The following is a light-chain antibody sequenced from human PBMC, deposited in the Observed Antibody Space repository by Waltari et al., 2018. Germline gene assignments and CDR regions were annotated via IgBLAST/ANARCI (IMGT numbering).Light chain of an antibody. V-gene: IGKV1-5*03. CDR3: QQYDRHSFS. J-gene: IGKJ2*03. Sequence: DIQMTQSPSTLSTFVGDSVTLTCRASQNTNIWLAWSQQKTGKAPRLLIYKSSILQSGVPSRFSGSASGTEFNLTISSLQPDDFATYYCQQYDRHSFSFGQGTRLDLK. CDR2: KSS. CDR1: QNTNIW.